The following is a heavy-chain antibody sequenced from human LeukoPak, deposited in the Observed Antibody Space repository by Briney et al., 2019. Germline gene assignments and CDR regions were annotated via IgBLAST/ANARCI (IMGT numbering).Heavy chain of an antibody. CDR3: ARDWGDITKRRFDY. Sequence: GGSLRLSCAASGFTFSSYWMSWVRQAPGKGLEWVANIKQDGSEKYYGDSVKGRFTISRDNAKNSLYLQMNSLRAEDTAVYYCARDWGDITKRRFDYWGQGTLVTVSS. CDR1: GFTFSSYW. J-gene: IGHJ4*02. CDR2: IKQDGSEK. V-gene: IGHV3-7*01. D-gene: IGHD3-10*01.